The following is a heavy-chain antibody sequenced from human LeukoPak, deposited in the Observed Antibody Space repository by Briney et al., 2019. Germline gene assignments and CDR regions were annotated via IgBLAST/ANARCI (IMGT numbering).Heavy chain of an antibody. CDR1: GGSISSGDYY. CDR3: GRWGPKILTGSWGGGNY. D-gene: IGHD3-9*01. V-gene: IGHV4-30-4*01. Sequence: SQTLSLTCTVSGGSISSGDYYWSWIRQPPGKGLEWIGYIYYSGSSYYNPSLRSRVTISVDTSKNQFSLKLSSVTAADTAVYYWGRWGPKILTGSWGGGNYWGQGTLVTVSS. CDR2: IYYSGSS. J-gene: IGHJ4*02.